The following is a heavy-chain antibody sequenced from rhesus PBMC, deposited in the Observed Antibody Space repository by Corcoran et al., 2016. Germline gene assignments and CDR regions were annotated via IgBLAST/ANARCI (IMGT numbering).Heavy chain of an antibody. Sequence: EVRLVESGGGLVQPGGSLRLSCAASGFTFSDYYLHWVRQASGKGLEWVSRITNGGGNTWYADSVKGRFTISRENAKNTLYLQMDSLRAEYTALYDCARANLAAGGTVDYWGQGVLVTVSS. J-gene: IGHJ4*01. D-gene: IGHD6-25*01. V-gene: IGHV3-59*01. CDR3: ARANLAAGGTVDY. CDR1: GFTFSDYY. CDR2: ITNGGGNT.